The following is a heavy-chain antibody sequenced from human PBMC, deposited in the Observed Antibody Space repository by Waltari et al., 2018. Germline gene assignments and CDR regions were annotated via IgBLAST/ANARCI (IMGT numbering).Heavy chain of an antibody. J-gene: IGHJ3*02. D-gene: IGHD2-21*02. CDR1: GFTFSSYS. V-gene: IGHV3-21*01. CDR3: AAYTGVTAFNAFDI. CDR2: ISSSSCYI. Sequence: EVQLVESGGGLVKPGGSLRLSCAASGFTFSSYSMNWVRQAPGKGLEWVSSISSSSCYIYYGDSVKGRFTISIDNAKNSLYLQMNSLRAEDTAVYYCAAYTGVTAFNAFDIWGQGTMVTVSS.